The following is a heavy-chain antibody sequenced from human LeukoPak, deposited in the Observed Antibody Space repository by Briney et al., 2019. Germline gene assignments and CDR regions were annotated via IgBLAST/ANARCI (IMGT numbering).Heavy chain of an antibody. Sequence: ASVKVSCKASGYTFTSYAMNWVRQAPGQGLEWMGWINTNTGNPTYAQGFTGRFVFSLDTSVSTAYLQISSLKAEDTAVYYCARGAPDTAMVPLDYWGQGTLVTVSS. CDR3: ARGAPDTAMVPLDY. V-gene: IGHV7-4-1*02. J-gene: IGHJ4*02. D-gene: IGHD5-18*01. CDR2: INTNTGNP. CDR1: GYTFTSYA.